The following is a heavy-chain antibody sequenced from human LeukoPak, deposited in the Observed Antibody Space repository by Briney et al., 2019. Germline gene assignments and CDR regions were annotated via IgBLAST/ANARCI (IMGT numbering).Heavy chain of an antibody. V-gene: IGHV3-15*01. CDR2: IKTKTEGETI. Sequence: GGSLRLSCAASGFSFRNSYMTWVRQAPGKGREWVGRIKTKTEGETIHYAAPVKGRFTISRDDSKDTLYLQMNSMKTEDTAVYYCTTGLRWSQPIDYWGQGSLVTVSS. J-gene: IGHJ4*02. CDR1: GFSFRNSY. CDR3: TTGLRWSQPIDY. D-gene: IGHD4-23*01.